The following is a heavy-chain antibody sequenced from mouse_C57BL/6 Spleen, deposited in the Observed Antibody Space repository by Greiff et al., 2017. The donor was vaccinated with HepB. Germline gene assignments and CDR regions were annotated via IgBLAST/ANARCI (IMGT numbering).Heavy chain of an antibody. CDR2: ISGGGGNT. Sequence: VQLKESGGGLVKPGGSLKLSCAASGFTFSSYTMSWVRQTPEKRLEWVATISGGGGNTYYPDSVKGRFTISRDNAKNTLYLQMSSLRSEDTALYYCARQYYSNYVGFAYWGQGTLVTVSA. D-gene: IGHD2-5*01. CDR3: ARQYYSNYVGFAY. J-gene: IGHJ3*01. V-gene: IGHV5-9*01. CDR1: GFTFSSYT.